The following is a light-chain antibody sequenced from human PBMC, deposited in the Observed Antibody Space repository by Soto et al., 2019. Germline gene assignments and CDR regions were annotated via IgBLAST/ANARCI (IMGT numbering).Light chain of an antibody. CDR1: SSDVGGYNY. Sequence: QSALTQPPSASGSPGQSVTISCTGTSSDVGGYNYVSWYQQHPGKAPKLMIYEVSKRPSGVPDRFSGSKSGNTASLTVSGLQAEDEADYYCSSSAGSKKVFGGGTKLTVL. J-gene: IGLJ2*01. CDR2: EVS. CDR3: SSSAGSKKV. V-gene: IGLV2-8*01.